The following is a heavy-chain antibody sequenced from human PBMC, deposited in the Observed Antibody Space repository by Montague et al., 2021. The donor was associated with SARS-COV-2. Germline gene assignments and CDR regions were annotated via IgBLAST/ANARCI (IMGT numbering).Heavy chain of an antibody. V-gene: IGHV4-34*01. CDR1: RGSFSDYY. J-gene: IGHJ4*02. Sequence: SETLSLTCSVHRGSFSDYYWTWIRQPPGKGLEWIGEINHSGGVNXSPSLKSRVTISVDTSKNNFSLKLRSVTAADTAIYYCARGYCSSTTCYRSLHYWGQGTLVAVSS. CDR3: ARGYCSSTTCYRSLHY. CDR2: INHSGGV. D-gene: IGHD2-2*01.